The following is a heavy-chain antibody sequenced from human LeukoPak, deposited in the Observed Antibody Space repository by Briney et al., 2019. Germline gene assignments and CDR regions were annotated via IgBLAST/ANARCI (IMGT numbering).Heavy chain of an antibody. V-gene: IGHV3-23*01. CDR2: ILSSGGSA. CDR3: AKYNYDSSGRYFDY. CDR1: GFTFSNYV. D-gene: IGHD3-22*01. Sequence: PGGSLRLSCVVSGFTFSNYVMIWVRQAPGKGLEWVSTILSSGGSAYYADSVKGRLTISRDNSKNTLFLQINSLRAEDTAVYYCAKYNYDSSGRYFDYWGQGTLVTVSS. J-gene: IGHJ4*02.